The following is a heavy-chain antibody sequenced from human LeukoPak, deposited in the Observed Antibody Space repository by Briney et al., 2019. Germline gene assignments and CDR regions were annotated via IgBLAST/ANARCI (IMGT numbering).Heavy chain of an antibody. D-gene: IGHD3-22*01. CDR3: AQTYYYDSSGYRALSDY. CDR2: VYYSGST. Sequence: SETLSLTCTVSGGSISSYYWSWIRQPPGKGLEWIGYVYYSGSTKYNPSLKSRVTILVDTSKNQFSLKLSSVTAADTAVYYCAQTYYYDSSGYRALSDYWGQGTLVTVSS. J-gene: IGHJ4*02. CDR1: GGSISSYY. V-gene: IGHV4-59*08.